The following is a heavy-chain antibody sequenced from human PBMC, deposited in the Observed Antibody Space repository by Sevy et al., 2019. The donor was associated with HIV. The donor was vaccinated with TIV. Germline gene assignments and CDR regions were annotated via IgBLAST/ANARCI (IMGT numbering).Heavy chain of an antibody. CDR2: ISGSGGST. D-gene: IGHD2-15*01. Sequence: GGSLRLSCAAYGFTFSSYSMSWVRQAPGKGLEWISAISGSGGSTYYADSVKGRFTISRDNSKNTLYLQMNSLRAEDTAVYYCAKGSVVAATRDYFDYWGQGTLVTVSS. J-gene: IGHJ4*02. CDR3: AKGSVVAATRDYFDY. V-gene: IGHV3-23*01. CDR1: GFTFSSYS.